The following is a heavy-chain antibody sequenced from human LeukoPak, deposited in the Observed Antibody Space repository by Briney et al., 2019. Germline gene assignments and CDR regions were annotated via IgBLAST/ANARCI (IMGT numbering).Heavy chain of an antibody. CDR1: GYTFTSYG. CDR3: AREYPGYCSGGSCRGLHY. Sequence: ASVKVSCKASGYTFTSYGISWERQAPGQGLEWMGCISAYNGNTNYAQKLQGRVTMTTDTSTSTAYMELRSLRSDDTAVYYRAREYPGYCSGGSCRGLHYWGQGTLVTVSS. J-gene: IGHJ4*02. V-gene: IGHV1-18*01. CDR2: ISAYNGNT. D-gene: IGHD2-15*01.